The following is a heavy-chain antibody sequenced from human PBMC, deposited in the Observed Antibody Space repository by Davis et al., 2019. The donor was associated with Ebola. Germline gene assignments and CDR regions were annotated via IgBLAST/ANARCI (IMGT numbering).Heavy chain of an antibody. D-gene: IGHD3-10*01. CDR1: GFTFSDYY. CDR3: ARGYYYGSGSYWPYYYGMDV. V-gene: IGHV3-11*06. J-gene: IGHJ6*02. CDR2: ISSSSSYT. Sequence: GESLKISCAASGFTFSDYYMSWIRQAPGKGLEWVSYISSSSSYTNYADSVKGRFTISRDNAKNSLYLQMSSLRAEDTAVYYCARGYYYGSGSYWPYYYGMDVWGQGTTVTVSS.